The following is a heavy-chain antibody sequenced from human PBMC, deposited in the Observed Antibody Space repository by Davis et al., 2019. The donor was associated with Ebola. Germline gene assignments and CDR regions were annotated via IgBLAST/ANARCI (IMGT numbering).Heavy chain of an antibody. J-gene: IGHJ4*02. CDR2: ISYDGSNK. CDR1: GFTFSSYW. CDR3: ARDKWVVVVAATPFDY. V-gene: IGHV3-30*03. Sequence: GESLKISCAASGFTFSSYWTHWVRQAPGKGLEWVAVISYDGSNKYYADSVKGRFTISRDNAKNTLYLQMNSLRAEDTAVYYCARDKWVVVVAATPFDYWGQGTLVTVSS. D-gene: IGHD2-15*01.